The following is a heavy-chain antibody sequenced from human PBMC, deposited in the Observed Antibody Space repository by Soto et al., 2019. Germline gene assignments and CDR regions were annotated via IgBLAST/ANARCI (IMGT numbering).Heavy chain of an antibody. CDR1: GGSISSYY. CDR3: ERHFRAVPAADAFDI. Sequence: SETLSLICTVSGGSISSYYWSWIRQPPGKGLEWIGYMYYSGSTNYNPSLKSRVTISVDTSKNQFSLKLSSVTAADTAVYYCERHFRAVPAADAFDIWGQGTMVTVSS. CDR2: MYYSGST. J-gene: IGHJ3*02. V-gene: IGHV4-59*08. D-gene: IGHD2-2*01.